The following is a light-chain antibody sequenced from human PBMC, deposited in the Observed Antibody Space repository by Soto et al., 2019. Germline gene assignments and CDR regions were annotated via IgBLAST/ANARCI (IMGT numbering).Light chain of an antibody. Sequence: EIVLTQSPGTLSLSPGERATLSCRASQSVSSNYLAWYQQKPGQAPRLLIYGASSRATGIPDRFSGSGSGTDFTLTISRLEPEDFAVYYCQLYGSSQRTFGQGTKVEIK. CDR2: GAS. J-gene: IGKJ1*01. CDR3: QLYGSSQRT. CDR1: QSVSSNY. V-gene: IGKV3-20*01.